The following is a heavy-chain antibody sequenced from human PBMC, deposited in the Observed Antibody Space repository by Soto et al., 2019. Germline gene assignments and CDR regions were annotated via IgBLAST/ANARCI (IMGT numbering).Heavy chain of an antibody. J-gene: IGHJ4*02. V-gene: IGHV3-7*03. CDR3: ARDGLLFSGPYRPSRFDY. CDR2: IKHETREA. Sequence: PGGSLRLSCAASGFKFSDYWMSWVRQAQGKGLEWVVNIKHETREAHYADSVKGRFTITRDNIKNFLFLQMNGLRSDDTASYYCARDGLLFSGPYRPSRFDYWGLGTLVTVSS. D-gene: IGHD3-16*02. CDR1: GFKFSDYW.